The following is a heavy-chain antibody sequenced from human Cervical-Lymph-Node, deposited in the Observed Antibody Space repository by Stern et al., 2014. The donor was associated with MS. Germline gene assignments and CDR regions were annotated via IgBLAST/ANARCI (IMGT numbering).Heavy chain of an antibody. D-gene: IGHD3-3*01. CDR2: INSHNGAP. J-gene: IGHJ5*02. V-gene: IGHV7-4-1*02. CDR3: ARDMSDFWSDYGHNWFDP. Sequence: QVQLVQSGSELKKPGASVTVSCKASGYTFTKYLIHWVRQAPGQGLEWMGWINSHNGAPMYARYFAGLFVFSLDTSVTTAYLQISRLKTEDTAVYYCARDMSDFWSDYGHNWFDPWGQGTLVTVSS. CDR1: GYTFTKYL.